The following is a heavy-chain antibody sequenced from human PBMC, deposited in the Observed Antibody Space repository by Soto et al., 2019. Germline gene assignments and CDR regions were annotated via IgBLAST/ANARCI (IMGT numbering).Heavy chain of an antibody. CDR1: GYTFTSYD. Sequence: QVQLVQSGAEVKKPGASVKVSCKASGYTFTSYDINWVRQATGQGLEWMGWMNPNSGNTGYAQKFQGRVTMARNTSISTAYMELSSLRSEDTAVYYCARWPDGYYYYGMDVWGQGTTVTVSS. J-gene: IGHJ6*02. V-gene: IGHV1-8*01. CDR3: ARWPDGYYYYGMDV. CDR2: MNPNSGNT.